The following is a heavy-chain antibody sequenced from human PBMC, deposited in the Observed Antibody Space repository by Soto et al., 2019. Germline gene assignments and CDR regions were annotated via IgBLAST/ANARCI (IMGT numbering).Heavy chain of an antibody. J-gene: IGHJ4*02. V-gene: IGHV4-4*07. CDR2: IYTSGRT. D-gene: IGHD5-12*01. CDR3: ASLDGYNLGADY. CDR1: GGSISSYY. Sequence: QVQLQESGPGLVKPSETLSLTCTVSGGSISSYYWSWIRQPAVKGLEWIGRIYTSGRTNYNPSLKSRVTMSVDTSKNQFSLKLSSVTAAGTAGDYCASLDGYNLGADYWGLGTLVTVSS.